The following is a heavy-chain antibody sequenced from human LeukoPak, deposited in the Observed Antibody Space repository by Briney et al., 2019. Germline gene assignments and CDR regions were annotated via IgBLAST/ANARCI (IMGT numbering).Heavy chain of an antibody. D-gene: IGHD3-10*01. CDR1: GFTFSSYW. J-gene: IGHJ4*02. Sequence: GSLRLSCAASGFTFSSYWMSWIRQPPGKGLEWIGEINHSGSINYNPSLKSRVTISVDTSKNQFSLKLSSVTAADTAVYYCATQLLWFGELLDYWGQGTLVTVSS. V-gene: IGHV4-34*08. CDR2: INHSGSI. CDR3: ATQLLWFGELLDY.